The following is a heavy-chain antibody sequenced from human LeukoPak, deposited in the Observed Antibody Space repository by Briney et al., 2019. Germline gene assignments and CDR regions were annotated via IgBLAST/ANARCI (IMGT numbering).Heavy chain of an antibody. CDR1: GFTFSSHS. D-gene: IGHD5-18*01. Sequence: GGSLRLSCAASGFTFSSHSMNWVRQAPGKGLEWVSYISSSSSTIYYADSVKGRFTISRDNAKNSLYLQMNSLRAEDTAAYYCARVEIVSGYSYGSDYWGQGTLVTVSS. J-gene: IGHJ4*02. CDR2: ISSSSSTI. CDR3: ARVEIVSGYSYGSDY. V-gene: IGHV3-48*01.